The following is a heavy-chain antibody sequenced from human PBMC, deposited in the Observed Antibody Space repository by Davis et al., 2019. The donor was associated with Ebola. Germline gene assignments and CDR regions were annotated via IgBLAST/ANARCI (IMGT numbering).Heavy chain of an antibody. CDR2: ISGGGTST. CDR1: GFIFSSYP. J-gene: IGHJ4*02. V-gene: IGHV3-23*01. D-gene: IGHD2-15*01. CDR3: AKSPPLVVVAATPFDY. Sequence: GESLKISCAASGFIFSSYPMSWVRQAPGKGLEWVSGISGGGTSTFYADSVKGRFTISRDNSKNTLYLQMNSLRVEDMAVYYCAKSPPLVVVAATPFDYWGQGTLVTVSS.